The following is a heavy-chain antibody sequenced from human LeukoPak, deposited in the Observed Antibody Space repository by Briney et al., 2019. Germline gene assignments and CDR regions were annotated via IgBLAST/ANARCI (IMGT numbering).Heavy chain of an antibody. D-gene: IGHD6-13*01. V-gene: IGHV1-24*01. J-gene: IGHJ6*02. Sequence: GASVNVSCTVSGYTLTELSMHWVRQAPGKGLEWMGGFDPEDGETIYAQKFQGRVTMTEDTSTDTAYMELSSLRSEDTAVYYCATDMGAAAGTSYYGMDVWGQGTTVTVSS. CDR1: GYTLTELS. CDR2: FDPEDGET. CDR3: ATDMGAAAGTSYYGMDV.